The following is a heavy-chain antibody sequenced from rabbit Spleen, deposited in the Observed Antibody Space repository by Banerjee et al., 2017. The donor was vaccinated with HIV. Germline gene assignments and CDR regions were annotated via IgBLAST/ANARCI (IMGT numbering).Heavy chain of an antibody. V-gene: IGHV1S40*01. CDR3: ARSGGTYTYVGWGL. CDR1: GIDFSGYYY. Sequence: QSLEESGGGLVKPGASLTLTCTASGIDFSGYYYMCWVRQAPGKGLEWIACIDIMNRYTYYASWAKGRFTISKTSSTTVTLQVTSLTAADTATYFCARSGGTYTYVGWGLWGPGTLVTVS. CDR2: IDIMNRYT. D-gene: IGHD6-1*01. J-gene: IGHJ4*01.